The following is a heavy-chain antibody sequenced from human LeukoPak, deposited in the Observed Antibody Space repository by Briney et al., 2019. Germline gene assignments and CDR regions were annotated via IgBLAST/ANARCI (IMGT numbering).Heavy chain of an antibody. D-gene: IGHD1-1*01. Sequence: GGSLRLSCAASGFTSSDYYMSWLRQAPGKGLEWVSAISGSGDRTYNADSVKGRFTISRDNSKDTLYLQMNSLRAEDTAIYYCAKDRGEHWFDPWGQGTLVTVSS. J-gene: IGHJ5*02. CDR3: AKDRGEHWFDP. V-gene: IGHV3-23*01. CDR1: GFTSSDYY. CDR2: ISGSGDRT.